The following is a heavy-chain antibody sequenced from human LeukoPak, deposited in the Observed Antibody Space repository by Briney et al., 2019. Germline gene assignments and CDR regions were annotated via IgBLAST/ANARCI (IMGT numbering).Heavy chain of an antibody. CDR2: IYYSGST. CDR1: GGSISSSSYY. Sequence: SETLSLTCTVSGGSISSSSYYWGWIRQPPGKGLEWIGSIYYSGSTYYNPSLKSRVTISVDTSKNQFSLKLSSVTAADTAVYYCARHARYCSSTSCSIYYYYYYMDVWGKGTTVTISS. V-gene: IGHV4-39*01. D-gene: IGHD2-2*01. J-gene: IGHJ6*03. CDR3: ARHARYCSSTSCSIYYYYYYMDV.